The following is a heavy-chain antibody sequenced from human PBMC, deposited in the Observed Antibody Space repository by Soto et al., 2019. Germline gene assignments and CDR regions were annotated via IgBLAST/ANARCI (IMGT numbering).Heavy chain of an antibody. CDR3: ARVRCSSTSCYVGHYYYYYGMDV. Sequence: ASVKVSCKAPGYTFTGYYMHWVRQAPGQGLEWMGWINPNSGGTNYAQKFQGRVTMTRDTSISTAYMELSRLRSDDTAVYYCARVRCSSTSCYVGHYYYYYGMDVWGQGTTVTVSS. J-gene: IGHJ6*02. CDR1: GYTFTGYY. D-gene: IGHD2-2*01. V-gene: IGHV1-2*02. CDR2: INPNSGGT.